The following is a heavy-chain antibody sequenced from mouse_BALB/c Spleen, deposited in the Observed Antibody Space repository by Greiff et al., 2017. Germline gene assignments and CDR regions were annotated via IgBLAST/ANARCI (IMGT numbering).Heavy chain of an antibody. V-gene: IGHV5-9-4*01. J-gene: IGHJ4*01. CDR3: ARAGNYSMDY. Sequence: DVKLVESGGGLVKPGGSLKLSCAASGFTFSSYAMSWVRQSPEKRLEWVAEISSGGSYTYYPDTVTGRFTISRDNAKNTLYLEMSSLRSEDTAMYYCARAGNYSMDYWGQGTSVTVSS. CDR2: ISSGGSYT. CDR1: GFTFSSYA.